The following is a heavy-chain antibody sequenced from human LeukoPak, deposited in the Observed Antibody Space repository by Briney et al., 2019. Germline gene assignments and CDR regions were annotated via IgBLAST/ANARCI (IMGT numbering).Heavy chain of an antibody. CDR2: IYHSGST. Sequence: PSETLSLTCTVSGGSISSSSYYWGWIRQPPGKGLEWIGEIYHSGSTNYNPSLKSRVTISVDKSKNQFSLKLSSVTAADTAVYYCARIRPPYYGMDVWGQGTTVTVSS. CDR3: ARIRPPYYGMDV. CDR1: GGSISSSSYY. V-gene: IGHV4-39*07. J-gene: IGHJ6*02.